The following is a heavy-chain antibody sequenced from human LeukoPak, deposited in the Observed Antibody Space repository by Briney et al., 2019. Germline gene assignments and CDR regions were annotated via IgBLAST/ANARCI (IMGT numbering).Heavy chain of an antibody. CDR3: AKEDSSSSRYYFEY. CDR2: ISGSGGGT. J-gene: IGHJ4*02. Sequence: GVSLRLSCAASGFAFSTYAMSWVRQAPGMGLEWVSAISGSGGGTYYADSVKGRFTISRDNAKNTLYLIMNNLRAEDTAVYYCAKEDSSSSRYYFEYWGQGTLVTVSS. CDR1: GFAFSTYA. D-gene: IGHD6-6*01. V-gene: IGHV3-23*01.